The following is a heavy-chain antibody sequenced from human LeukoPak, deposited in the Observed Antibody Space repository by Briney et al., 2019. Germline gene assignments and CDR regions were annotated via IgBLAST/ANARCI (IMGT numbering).Heavy chain of an antibody. J-gene: IGHJ4*02. D-gene: IGHD3-22*01. Sequence: SGGSLRLSCAASGFTFSSHWMHWVRQAPGKGLVWVSRINSDGSSISYADSVKGRFTISRDNAKNTLYLQMNSLRAEDTAVYYCARGPHYYDSSGYLIDYWGQGTLVTVSS. CDR3: ARGPHYYDSSGYLIDY. CDR1: GFTFSSHW. V-gene: IGHV3-74*01. CDR2: INSDGSSI.